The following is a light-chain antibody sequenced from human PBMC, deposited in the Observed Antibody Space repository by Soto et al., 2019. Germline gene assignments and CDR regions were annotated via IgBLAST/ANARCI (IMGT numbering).Light chain of an antibody. Sequence: EIVLTQSPATVSLSTGERATLSFRASQSVSSYLAWYQQKPGQAPRLLIYDASTRATGIPARFSGSGSGTDFTLIISSLEPEDFAVYYCQQRSNWLPLTFGGGTKVDI. CDR1: QSVSSY. CDR3: QQRSNWLPLT. CDR2: DAS. J-gene: IGKJ4*01. V-gene: IGKV3-11*01.